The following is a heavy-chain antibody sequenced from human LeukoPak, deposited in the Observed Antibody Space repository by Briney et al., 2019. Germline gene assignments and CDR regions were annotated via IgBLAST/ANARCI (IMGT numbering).Heavy chain of an antibody. D-gene: IGHD2-15*01. CDR3: ARDPRYCSGGSCLRFDY. V-gene: IGHV3-48*02. Sequence: PGGSLRLSCAVSGFTFSSYSMSWVRQAPGEGLEWISYISGSSTITYYADSVKGRFTISRDNAKKSLYLELNSLRDDDTAVYYCARDPRYCSGGSCLRFDYWGQGTLVSVSS. J-gene: IGHJ4*02. CDR2: ISGSSTIT. CDR1: GFTFSSYS.